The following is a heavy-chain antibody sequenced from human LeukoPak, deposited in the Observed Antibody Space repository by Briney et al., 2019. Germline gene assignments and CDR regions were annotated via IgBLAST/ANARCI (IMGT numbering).Heavy chain of an antibody. CDR1: GYTFTDYY. D-gene: IGHD6-6*01. V-gene: IGHV1-2*02. CDR2: INPNSGGT. CDR3: ARARWQLVPYFDS. Sequence: ASMKVSCKASGYTFTDYYMHWVRQAPGQGLEWMGWINPNSGGTNFARKFQGRVAMTRDTSISTAYMELGSLRSDDTAVYYCARARWQLVPYFDSWGQGTLVTVSS. J-gene: IGHJ4*02.